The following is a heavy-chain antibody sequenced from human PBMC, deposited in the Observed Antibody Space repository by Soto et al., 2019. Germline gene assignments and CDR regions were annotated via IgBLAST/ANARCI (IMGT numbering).Heavy chain of an antibody. CDR2: IYHSGST. Sequence: QVQLQESGPGLVKPSGTLSLTCAVSSGAISSSNWWSWVRQPPGKGLEWIGEIYHSGSTNYNPSLKSRVTISVDTSKNQFSLKLSSVTAADTAVYYCARLYGDYAGLGFDYWGQGTLVTVSS. V-gene: IGHV4-4*02. D-gene: IGHD4-17*01. CDR3: ARLYGDYAGLGFDY. CDR1: SGAISSSNW. J-gene: IGHJ4*02.